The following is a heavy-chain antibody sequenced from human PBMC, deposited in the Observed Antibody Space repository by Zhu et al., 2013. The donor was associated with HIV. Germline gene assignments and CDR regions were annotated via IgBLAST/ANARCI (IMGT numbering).Heavy chain of an antibody. CDR1: GDTLSSYD. Sequence: QVQLVQSGAEVKKPGASVKVSCKTSGDTLSSYDINWVRQAAGQGLEWMGWMNPNSGTTGYAQKFQGRVTITKNTSIRTVYMELSRLRSDDTAVYYCARGFVGGYPYYFDYWGQGTLVTVSS. CDR3: ARGFVGGYPYYFDY. D-gene: IGHD3-22*01. J-gene: IGHJ4*02. V-gene: IGHV1-8*01. CDR2: MNPNSGTT.